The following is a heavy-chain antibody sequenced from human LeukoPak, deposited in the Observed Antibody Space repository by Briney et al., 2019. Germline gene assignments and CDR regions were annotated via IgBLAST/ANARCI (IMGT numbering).Heavy chain of an antibody. V-gene: IGHV1-2*02. CDR1: GYTFTDYY. J-gene: IGHJ5*02. CDR2: INPHSGGT. D-gene: IGHD2-15*01. CDR3: ARMSGYCSGGSCYGNNWFDP. Sequence: ASVKVSCKASGYTFTDYYMHWVRQAPGQGLEWMGWINPHSGGTDHAQKFQGRVTMTRDTSISTAYMELSRLTSEDTAVYYCARMSGYCSGGSCYGNNWFDPWGQGTLVTVSS.